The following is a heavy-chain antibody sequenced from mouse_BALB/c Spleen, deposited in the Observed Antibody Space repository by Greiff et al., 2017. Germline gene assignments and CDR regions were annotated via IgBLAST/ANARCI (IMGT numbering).Heavy chain of an antibody. J-gene: IGHJ4*01. V-gene: IGHV1-37*01. CDR3: GRSLYYYGSSYAMDY. CDR1: GYSFTGYF. D-gene: IGHD1-1*01. CDR2: INPYNGDT. Sequence: VQLKESGPELVKPGASVKISCKASGYSFTGYFMNWVKQSHGKSLEWIGRINPYNGDTFYNQKFKGKATLTVDKSSSTAHMELLSLTSEDSAVYYCGRSLYYYGSSYAMDYWGQGTSVTVSS.